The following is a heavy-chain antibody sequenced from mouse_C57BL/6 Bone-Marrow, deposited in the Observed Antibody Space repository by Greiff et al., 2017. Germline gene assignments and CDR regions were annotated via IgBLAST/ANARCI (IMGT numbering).Heavy chain of an antibody. D-gene: IGHD1-1*01. Sequence: VQLQQSGPELVKPGASVKLSCKASGYTFTSYDINWVKQRPGQGLEWIGWIYPRDGSTKYTEQFKGKATLSVAPSSSTAYMELHSLTSEDSAVYFCARIEFDGSGGDWYFDVWGTGTTVTVSS. CDR2: IYPRDGST. J-gene: IGHJ1*03. CDR3: ARIEFDGSGGDWYFDV. V-gene: IGHV1-85*01. CDR1: GYTFTSYD.